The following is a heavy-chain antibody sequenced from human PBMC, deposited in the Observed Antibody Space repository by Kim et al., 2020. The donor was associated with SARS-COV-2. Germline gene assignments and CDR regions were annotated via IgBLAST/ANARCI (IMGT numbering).Heavy chain of an antibody. CDR3: ARHENGDYHLIY. V-gene: IGHV4-59*08. D-gene: IGHD4-17*01. Sequence: SETLSLTCTVSGGSISSYFWSWIRQPPGKGLEWIGYIYYRGNTNYNPSLKSRVTISVDTSKSQFSLKLSSVTATDTAVYYCARHENGDYHLIYWGQGTLVTVSS. J-gene: IGHJ4*02. CDR2: IYYRGNT. CDR1: GGSISSYF.